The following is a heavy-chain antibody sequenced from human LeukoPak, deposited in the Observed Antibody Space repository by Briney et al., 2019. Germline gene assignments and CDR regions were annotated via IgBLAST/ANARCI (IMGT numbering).Heavy chain of an antibody. CDR3: ARGSGTGFHSHCYFDY. CDR1: GFTFSSYS. D-gene: IGHD1-7*01. V-gene: IGHV3-21*01. Sequence: GGSLRLSCAASGFTFSSYSMNWVRQAPGKGLEWVSSISSSTYIYYADSVKGRFTISRDNAKNSLFLQMNSLRAEDTTVYYCARGSGTGFHSHCYFDYWGQGTLVTVSS. J-gene: IGHJ4*02. CDR2: ISSSTYI.